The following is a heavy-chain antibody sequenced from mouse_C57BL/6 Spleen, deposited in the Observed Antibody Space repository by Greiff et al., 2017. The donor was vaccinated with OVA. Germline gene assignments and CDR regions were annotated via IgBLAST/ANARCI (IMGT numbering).Heavy chain of an antibody. J-gene: IGHJ4*01. CDR2: IDPSDSYT. Sequence: VKLQESGAELVRPGTSVKLSCKASGYTFTSYWMHWVKQRPGQGLEWIGVIDPSDSYTNYNQKFKGKATLTVDTSSSTAYMQLSSLTSEDSAVYYCARGGYGNLYYYAMDYWGQGTSVTVSS. V-gene: IGHV1-59*01. CDR3: ARGGYGNLYYYAMDY. CDR1: GYTFTSYW. D-gene: IGHD2-1*01.